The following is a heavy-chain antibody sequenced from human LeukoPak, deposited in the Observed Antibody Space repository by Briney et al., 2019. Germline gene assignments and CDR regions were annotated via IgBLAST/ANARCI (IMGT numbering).Heavy chain of an antibody. Sequence: ASVKVSCKAPGYTFTTYAMHWVRQAPGQRLEWMGWINGDNGNTKYSQKFQGRVTITRDTSAYTAYMELRSLNSADTAVYFCARAPYDILTGYSLNWFDPWGQGTLVTVSS. CDR2: INGDNGNT. D-gene: IGHD3-9*01. J-gene: IGHJ5*02. CDR1: GYTFTTYA. V-gene: IGHV1-3*01. CDR3: ARAPYDILTGYSLNWFDP.